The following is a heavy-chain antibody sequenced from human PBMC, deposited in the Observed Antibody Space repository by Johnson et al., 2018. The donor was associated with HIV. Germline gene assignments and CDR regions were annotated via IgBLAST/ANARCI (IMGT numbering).Heavy chain of an antibody. J-gene: IGHJ3*02. V-gene: IGHV3-15*01. D-gene: IGHD6-19*01. CDR3: TTARNRLWSTSGWTGFWAFDI. CDR2: IKSKTDGGTS. CDR1: GFTFNNAW. Sequence: VQLVESGGGLVKPGGSLRLSCVASGFTFNNAWMTWVRQAPGKGLEWVGRIKSKTDGGTSDYAAPVKGRFTISRDDSKNLLYLQMNSLNIEDTAVYYCTTARNRLWSTSGWTGFWAFDIWGQGTVVT.